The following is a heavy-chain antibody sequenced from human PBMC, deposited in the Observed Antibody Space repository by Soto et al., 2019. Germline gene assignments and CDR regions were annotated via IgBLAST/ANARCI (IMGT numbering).Heavy chain of an antibody. CDR3: ARDLSIAARRDYYYGMDV. CDR2: ISYDGSNK. V-gene: IGHV3-30-3*01. J-gene: IGHJ6*02. Sequence: PGGYLRLSCAASGFTFSSYAMHWVRQAPGKGLEWVAVISYDGSNKYYADSVKGRFTISRDNSKNTLYLQMNSLRAEDTAVYYCARDLSIAARRDYYYGMDVWGQGTTVTVSS. CDR1: GFTFSSYA. D-gene: IGHD6-6*01.